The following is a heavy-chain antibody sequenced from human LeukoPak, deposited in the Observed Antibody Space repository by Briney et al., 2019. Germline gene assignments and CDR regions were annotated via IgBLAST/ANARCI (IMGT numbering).Heavy chain of an antibody. V-gene: IGHV4-61*02. CDR3: ARVGCSGGSCYWGRARHDAFDI. CDR1: GGSISSGSYY. CDR2: VYSSGST. D-gene: IGHD2-15*01. J-gene: IGHJ3*02. Sequence: PSQTLSLTCTVSGGSISSGSYYWSWIRQPAGKGLEWIGRVYSSGSTDYNPSLKSRLSISVDTSKIQFSLRLSSVTVADTAVYYCARVGCSGGSCYWGRARHDAFDIWGQGTMVTVSS.